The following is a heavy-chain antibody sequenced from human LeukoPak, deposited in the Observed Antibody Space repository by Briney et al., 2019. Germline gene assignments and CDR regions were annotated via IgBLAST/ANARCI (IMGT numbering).Heavy chain of an antibody. V-gene: IGHV3-23*01. J-gene: IGHJ3*02. Sequence: GGSLRLSCAASGSTFSSYAMSWVRQAPGQGLEWVSGMNGGGGSTHYAHSVKGRFTISSDNSKNTLYLQMNSLRAEDTAVYYCAKAPTATDIDIGGQRTMVPVSS. D-gene: IGHD5-18*01. CDR1: GSTFSSYA. CDR3: AKAPTATDIDI. CDR2: MNGGGGST.